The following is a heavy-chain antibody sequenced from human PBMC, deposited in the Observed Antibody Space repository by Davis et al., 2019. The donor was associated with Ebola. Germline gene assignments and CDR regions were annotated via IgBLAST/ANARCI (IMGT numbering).Heavy chain of an antibody. CDR2: ISSSSSYI. D-gene: IGHD2-15*01. Sequence: GESLKISCAASGFTFSSYAMHWVRQAPGKGLEWVSSISSSSSYIYYADSVKGRFTISRDNAKNSLYLQMNSLRAEDTAVYYCARDPDSRSAFDIWGQGTMVTVSS. J-gene: IGHJ3*02. V-gene: IGHV3-21*01. CDR1: GFTFSSYA. CDR3: ARDPDSRSAFDI.